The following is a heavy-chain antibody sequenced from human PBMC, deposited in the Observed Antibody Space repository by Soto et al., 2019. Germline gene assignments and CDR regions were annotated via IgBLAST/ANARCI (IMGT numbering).Heavy chain of an antibody. Sequence: GGSLRLSCAASGVTFSSYSMNWVRQAPGKGLEWVSYISSSSSTIYYADSVKGRFTISRDNAKNSLYLQMNSLRAEDTAVYYCAGTFIYSSSTPGYIYYRCQRTLVTVSA. CDR1: GVTFSSYS. V-gene: IGHV3-48*01. D-gene: IGHD6-6*01. CDR2: ISSSSSTI. J-gene: IGHJ4*01. CDR3: AGTFIYSSSTPGYIYY.